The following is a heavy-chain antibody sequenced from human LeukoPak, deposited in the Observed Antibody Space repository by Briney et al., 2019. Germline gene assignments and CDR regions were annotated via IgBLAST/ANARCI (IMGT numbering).Heavy chain of an antibody. CDR3: ARDPYSGSYGNYYYYFMDV. CDR1: GFTFGSYN. V-gene: IGHV3-21*01. D-gene: IGHD1-26*01. CDR2: ITSGSSYR. Sequence: PGGSLRLSCAASGFTFGSYNMNWVRQAPGKGLEWVSSITSGSSYRFYADSVKGRFTISRDNAKNSLYLQMNSLRAEDTAVYYCARDPYSGSYGNYYYYFMDVWGKGTTVTISS. J-gene: IGHJ6*03.